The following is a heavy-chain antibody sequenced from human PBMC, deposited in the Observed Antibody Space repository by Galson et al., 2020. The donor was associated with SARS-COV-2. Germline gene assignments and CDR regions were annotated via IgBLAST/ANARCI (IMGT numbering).Heavy chain of an antibody. CDR3: ARGATTQNFDY. J-gene: IGHJ4*02. D-gene: IGHD1-26*01. CDR2: ISYDGSNK. CDR1: GFTFSSYA. V-gene: IGHV3-30*04. Sequence: GESLKISCAASGFTFSSYAMHWVRQAPGKGLEWVAVISYDGSNKYYADSVKGRFTISRDNSKNTLYLQMNSLRAEDTAVYYCARGATTQNFDYWGQGTLVTVSS.